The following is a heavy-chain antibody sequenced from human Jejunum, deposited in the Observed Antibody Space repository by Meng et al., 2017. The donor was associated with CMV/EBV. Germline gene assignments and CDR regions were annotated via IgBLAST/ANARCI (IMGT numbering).Heavy chain of an antibody. V-gene: IGHV2-5*02. CDR1: GFSPSTSGEG. CDR2: IYRGDDK. Sequence: QITLKESGPTLVTPXLTLTLTSXFSGFSPSTSGEGVGWIRQPPGKALEWLALIYRGDDKRYSPSLNSRLTIAKDTSKNEVVLTLTNMGPIDTGTYYCAHFVGGYYPSRPDYWGQGTLVTVSS. CDR3: AHFVGGYYPSRPDY. D-gene: IGHD1-26*01. J-gene: IGHJ4*02.